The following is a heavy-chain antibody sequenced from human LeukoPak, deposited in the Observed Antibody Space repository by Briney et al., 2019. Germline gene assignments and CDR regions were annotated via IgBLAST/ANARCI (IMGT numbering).Heavy chain of an antibody. CDR2: INHSGST. CDR1: GGSFSGCY. CDR3: ARSGCFFCFGTLSVMDV. V-gene: IGHV4-34*01. J-gene: IGHJ6*03. Sequence: SETLSLTCAVYGGSFSGCYWSWIRQPPGKGLEWIGEINHSGSTNYNPSLKSRVTISVDTSKNQFSLKLSSVTAADTAVYYCARSGCFFCFGTLSVMDVWGKGTTVTVSS. D-gene: IGHD6-19*01.